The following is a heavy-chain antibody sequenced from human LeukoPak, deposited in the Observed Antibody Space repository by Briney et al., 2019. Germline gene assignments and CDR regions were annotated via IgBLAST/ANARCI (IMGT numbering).Heavy chain of an antibody. CDR1: GFTFDDYA. J-gene: IGHJ4*02. V-gene: IGHV3-9*01. CDR2: ISWNSGSI. Sequence: PGRSLRLSCAASGFTFDDYAMHWVRQAPGKGLEWVSGISWNSGSIGYADSVKGRFTISRDNAKNSLYLQMNSLRAEDTAVYYCARDYYDSSGYYSYYFDYWGQGTLVTVSS. D-gene: IGHD3-22*01. CDR3: ARDYYDSSGYYSYYFDY.